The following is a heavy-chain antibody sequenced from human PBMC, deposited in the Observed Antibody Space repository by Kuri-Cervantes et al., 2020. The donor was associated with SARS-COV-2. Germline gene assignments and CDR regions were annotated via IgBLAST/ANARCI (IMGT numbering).Heavy chain of an antibody. CDR3: GRLGSTKGSHYYGVDV. V-gene: IGHV4-34*11. Sequence: ESLKISCAVYGGSFSGYYWSWMRQPPGKGLEWIGNIHYSGSTNYNNSLDSRVTISVDTSKNQLSLRLSSVTAADTAVYYCGRLGSTKGSHYYGVDVWGQGTTVTVSS. CDR2: IHYSGST. CDR1: GGSFSGYY. D-gene: IGHD1-26*01. J-gene: IGHJ6*02.